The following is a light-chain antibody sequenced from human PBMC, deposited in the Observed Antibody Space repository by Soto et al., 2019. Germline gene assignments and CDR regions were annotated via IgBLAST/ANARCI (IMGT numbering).Light chain of an antibody. Sequence: QSALTQPASVSGSPGQSITMSCTGTSSDVGDYNYVSWYQEHPGKAPKLMIYDGSNRPSGVSNRFSGSKSGKTASLTIHRGKAEDEADYYCSSYTSSSTLVVFGTGTKITV. CDR1: SSDVGDYNY. J-gene: IGLJ1*01. V-gene: IGLV2-14*01. CDR3: SSYTSSSTLVV. CDR2: DGS.